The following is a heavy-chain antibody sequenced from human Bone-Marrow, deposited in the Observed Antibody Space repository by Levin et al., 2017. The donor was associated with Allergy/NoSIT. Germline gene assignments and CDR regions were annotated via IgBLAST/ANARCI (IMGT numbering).Heavy chain of an antibody. D-gene: IGHD6-13*01. CDR3: ARGSIAAADHNWFDP. V-gene: IGHV4-34*01. CDR2: INHSGST. Sequence: SETLSLTCAVYGGSFSGYYWSWIRQPPGKGLEWIGEINHSGSTNYNPSLKSRVTISVDTSKNQFSLKLSSVTAADTAVYYCARGSIAAADHNWFDPWGQGTLVTVSS. J-gene: IGHJ5*02. CDR1: GGSFSGYY.